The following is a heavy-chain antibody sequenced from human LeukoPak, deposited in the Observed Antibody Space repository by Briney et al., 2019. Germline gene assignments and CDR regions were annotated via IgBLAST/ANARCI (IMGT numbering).Heavy chain of an antibody. D-gene: IGHD4-17*01. CDR2: IVDTGGST. V-gene: IGHV3-23*01. CDR3: AKARGFGDYSFDY. Sequence: PGGSLRLSCAASGFTFSSYAMSWARQTPGKGLAWVSVIVDTGGSTYYADSVKGRFTISRDISKNTLYLQMNSLRVEDTAVYYCAKARGFGDYSFDYWGQGTLVTVSS. J-gene: IGHJ4*02. CDR1: GFTFSSYA.